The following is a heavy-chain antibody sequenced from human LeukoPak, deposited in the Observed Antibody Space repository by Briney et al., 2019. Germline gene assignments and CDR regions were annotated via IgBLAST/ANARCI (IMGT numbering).Heavy chain of an antibody. D-gene: IGHD6-19*01. CDR3: ATGYSSGWYKSFGY. CDR2: IIPIFGTA. Sequence: SVKVSCKASGGTFSSYAISWVRQAPGQGLEWMGGIIPIFGTANYAQKFQGRVTMTEDTSTDTAYMELSSLRSEDTAVYYCATGYSSGWYKSFGYWGQGTLVTVSS. J-gene: IGHJ4*02. CDR1: GGTFSSYA. V-gene: IGHV1-69*06.